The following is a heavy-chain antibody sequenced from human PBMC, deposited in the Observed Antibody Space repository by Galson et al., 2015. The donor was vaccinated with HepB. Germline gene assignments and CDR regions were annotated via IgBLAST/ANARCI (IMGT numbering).Heavy chain of an antibody. D-gene: IGHD3-9*01. CDR1: GFTFSSYA. J-gene: IGHJ4*02. V-gene: IGHV3-30*04. CDR2: ISYDGSNK. Sequence: SLRLSCAASGFTFSSYAMHWVRQAPGKGLEWVAVISYDGSNKYYADSVKGRFTISRDNSKNTLYLQMNSLRAEDTAVYYCAREAGPVLRYFYDYWGQGTLVTVSS. CDR3: AREAGPVLRYFYDY.